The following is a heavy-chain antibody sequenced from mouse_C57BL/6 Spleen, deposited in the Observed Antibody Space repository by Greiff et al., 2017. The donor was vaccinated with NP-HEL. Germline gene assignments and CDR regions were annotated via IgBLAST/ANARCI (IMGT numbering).Heavy chain of an antibody. CDR2: ISDGGSYT. CDR3: ARDRDYDGAWFAY. J-gene: IGHJ3*01. CDR1: GFTFSSYA. D-gene: IGHD2-4*01. Sequence: DVKLVESGGGLVKPGGSLKLSCAASGFTFSSYAMSWVRQTPEKRLEWVATISDGGSYTYYPDNVKGRFTISRDNAKNNLYLQMSHLKSEDTARYYCARDRDYDGAWFAYWGQGTLVTVSA. V-gene: IGHV5-4*01.